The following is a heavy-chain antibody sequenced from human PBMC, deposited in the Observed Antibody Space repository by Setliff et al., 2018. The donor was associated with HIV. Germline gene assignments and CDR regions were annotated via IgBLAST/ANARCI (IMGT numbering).Heavy chain of an antibody. J-gene: IGHJ4*02. CDR2: IYPGDSQT. D-gene: IGHD4-17*01. Sequence: VNPPGESLKISCVAPGYSFTNKWIGWVRQTPGKGLGWMGIIYPGDSQTKYNPSFQGQVTISVDKSLRTAYLQWSSLKTSDTAFYCCARGADYRDVWGQGTLVTVSS. CDR1: GYSFTNKW. CDR3: ARGADYRDV. V-gene: IGHV5-51*01.